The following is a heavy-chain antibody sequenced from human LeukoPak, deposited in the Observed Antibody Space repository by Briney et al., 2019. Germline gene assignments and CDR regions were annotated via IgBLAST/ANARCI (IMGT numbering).Heavy chain of an antibody. Sequence: GGSLRLSCAASGFTFSYYGMHWVRQAPGKGLEWVAVIWYDGSNKYYADSVKGRFTISRDNSKNTLYLQMNSLRAEDTAVYYCARVHFSSSPYFDYWGQGTLVTVSS. J-gene: IGHJ4*02. CDR2: IWYDGSNK. CDR3: ARVHFSSSPYFDY. CDR1: GFTFSYYG. D-gene: IGHD6-6*01. V-gene: IGHV3-33*01.